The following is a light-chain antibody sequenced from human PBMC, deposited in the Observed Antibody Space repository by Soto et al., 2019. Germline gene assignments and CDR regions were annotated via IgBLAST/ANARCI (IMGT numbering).Light chain of an antibody. CDR1: QSFRGL. Sequence: EIVMTQSPATLSVSPGERVTLSCRASQSFRGLLAWYQQKPGQAPRLLIYDASYRATGIPDRFSGSGSGTGFTLTISRLEPEDFAVYYCQHYGSSLLTFGQGTRLEIK. CDR3: QHYGSSLLT. CDR2: DAS. V-gene: IGKV3-20*01. J-gene: IGKJ5*01.